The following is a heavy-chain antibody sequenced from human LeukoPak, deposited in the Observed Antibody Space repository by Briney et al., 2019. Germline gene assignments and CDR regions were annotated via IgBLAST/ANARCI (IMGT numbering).Heavy chain of an antibody. J-gene: IGHJ5*02. CDR1: GFTFSSYS. CDR3: AKDLYSSSSNWFDP. Sequence: GGSLRLSCAASGFTFSSYSMNWVRQAPGKGLEWVSSISSSSSYIYYADSVKGRFTISRDNAKNSLYLQMNSLRAEDTAVYYCAKDLYSSSSNWFDPWGQGTLVTVSS. CDR2: ISSSSSYI. D-gene: IGHD6-6*01. V-gene: IGHV3-21*04.